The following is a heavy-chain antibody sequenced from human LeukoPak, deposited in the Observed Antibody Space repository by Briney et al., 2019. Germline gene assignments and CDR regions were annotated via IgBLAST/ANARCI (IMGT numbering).Heavy chain of an antibody. V-gene: IGHV4-59*01. D-gene: IGHD6-25*01. CDR2: IYYSGTT. J-gene: IGHJ4*02. CDR3: TKGSSGGLGFDY. CDR1: GGSIIGYY. Sequence: KTSETLSLTCTVSGGSIIGYYWNWIRQPPGKPLEWIGYIYYSGTTNYNPSLKSRVSISVDTSKNQFPLRLSSVTAADTAVYFCTKGSSGGLGFDYWGQGTLVTVSS.